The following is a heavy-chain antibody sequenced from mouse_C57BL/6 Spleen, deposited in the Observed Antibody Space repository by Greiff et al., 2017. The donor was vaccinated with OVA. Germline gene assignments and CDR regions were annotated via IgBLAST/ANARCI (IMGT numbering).Heavy chain of an antibody. CDR1: GFTFSNYW. Sequence: EVKLQESGGGLVQPGGSMKLSCVASGFTFSNYWMNWVRQSPEKGLEWVAQIRLKSDNYATHYAESVKGRFTISRDDSKSSVYLQMNNLRAEDTGIYYCTGEVPHWYFDVWGTGTTVTVSS. CDR2: IRLKSDNYAT. V-gene: IGHV6-3*01. J-gene: IGHJ1*03. D-gene: IGHD2-14*01. CDR3: TGEVPHWYFDV.